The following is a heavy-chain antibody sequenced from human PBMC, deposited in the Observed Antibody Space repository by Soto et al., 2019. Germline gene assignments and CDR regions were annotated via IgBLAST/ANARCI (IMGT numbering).Heavy chain of an antibody. CDR3: TGGGLYPSDY. CDR2: ISYDGSNK. D-gene: IGHD2-8*01. Sequence: GGSLRLSCAASGFTFSSYAMHWVRQAPGKGLEWVAVISYDGSNKYYADSVKGRFTISRDNSKNTLYLQMNSLRAEDTAVYYCTGGGLYPSDYWGQGTLVTVSS. V-gene: IGHV3-30-3*01. CDR1: GFTFSSYA. J-gene: IGHJ4*02.